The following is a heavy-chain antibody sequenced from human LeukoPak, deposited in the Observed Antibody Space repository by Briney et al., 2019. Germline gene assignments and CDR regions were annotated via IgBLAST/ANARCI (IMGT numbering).Heavy chain of an antibody. CDR2: INDNSGDT. CDR3: ARVLSNGDY. Sequence: ASVKVSCKASGGTFSSYAISWVRQAPGQGLEWMGWINDNSGDTTYAQKFQGRVTMTRDTSISTVYMELNSLISDDTAVYYCARVLSNGDYWGQGTLVTVSS. CDR1: GGTFSSYA. J-gene: IGHJ4*02. V-gene: IGHV1-2*02. D-gene: IGHD2-8*01.